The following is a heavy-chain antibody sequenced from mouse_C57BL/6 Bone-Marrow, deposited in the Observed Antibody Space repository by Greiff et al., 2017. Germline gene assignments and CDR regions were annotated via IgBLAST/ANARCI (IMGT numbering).Heavy chain of an antibody. CDR3: ARREGYYDCDDFAD. CDR2: FYPGSGSI. Sequence: QVQLQQSGAELVKPGASVKLSCKASGYTFTEYTINWVKQRSGQGLEWIGWFYPGSGSIKYNEKFQDKATLTADKSSSPVYMELSRLTSAASAVSFCARREGYYDCDDFADWGQGTLVTVSA. J-gene: IGHJ3*01. D-gene: IGHD2-4*01. CDR1: GYTFTEYT. V-gene: IGHV1-62-2*01.